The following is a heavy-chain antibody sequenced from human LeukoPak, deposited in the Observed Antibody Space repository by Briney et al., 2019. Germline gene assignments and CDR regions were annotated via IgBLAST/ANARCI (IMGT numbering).Heavy chain of an antibody. D-gene: IGHD6-19*01. CDR3: ARGPHSQWLALDAFDI. Sequence: SETLSLTCTVSGGSISSYYWSWIRQPPGKGLEWIGYIYYSGSTNYNPSFNSRGTISVDTSKNQFSLKLSSVPAADTAVYYCARGPHSQWLALDAFDIWGQGTMVTVSS. CDR2: IYYSGST. J-gene: IGHJ3*02. CDR1: GGSISSYY. V-gene: IGHV4-59*01.